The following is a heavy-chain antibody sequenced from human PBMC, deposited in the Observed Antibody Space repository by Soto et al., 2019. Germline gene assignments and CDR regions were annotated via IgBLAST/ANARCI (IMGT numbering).Heavy chain of an antibody. V-gene: IGHV4-30-4*01. CDR3: ARETSNSPDYFDC. D-gene: IGHD6-6*01. Sequence: QVQLQESGPGLVKPSQTLSLTCTVSGGSIDSDDYYCTWIRQPPGKGLEWIGYIYSSGRTSTSPSLGSRVTISMETYKNKFSLKVNSVSAADTAVYYCARETSNSPDYFDCWGQGTLVTVSS. J-gene: IGHJ4*02. CDR1: GGSIDSDDYY. CDR2: IYSSGRT.